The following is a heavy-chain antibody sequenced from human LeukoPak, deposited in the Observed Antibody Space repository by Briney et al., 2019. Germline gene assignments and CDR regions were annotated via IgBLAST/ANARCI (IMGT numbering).Heavy chain of an antibody. CDR2: ISAYNGNT. CDR3: ARDTPREQVIRYFDY. Sequence: GASVKVSCKASGYTFTSYGISWVRQAPGQGLEWMGWISAYNGNTNYAQKLQGRVTMTTDTSTSTAYMELRSLRSDDTAVYYCARDTPREQVIRYFDYWGQGTLVTVSS. J-gene: IGHJ4*02. D-gene: IGHD1/OR15-1a*01. V-gene: IGHV1-18*01. CDR1: GYTFTSYG.